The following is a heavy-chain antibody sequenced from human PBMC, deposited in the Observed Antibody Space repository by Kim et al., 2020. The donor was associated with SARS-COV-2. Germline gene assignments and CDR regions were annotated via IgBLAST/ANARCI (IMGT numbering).Heavy chain of an antibody. Sequence: GGSLRLSCAASGFTFGDFAMHWVRQVPGKGLEWVSGLSWNSGVIGYADSVKGRFTISRHNAENSLYLQMNSLRAEDTAFYYCAKDLVSSSFRAFHIWGQGTRVTVSS. CDR2: LSWNSGVI. V-gene: IGHV3-9*01. CDR3: AKDLVSSSFRAFHI. D-gene: IGHD6-6*01. J-gene: IGHJ3*02. CDR1: GFTFGDFA.